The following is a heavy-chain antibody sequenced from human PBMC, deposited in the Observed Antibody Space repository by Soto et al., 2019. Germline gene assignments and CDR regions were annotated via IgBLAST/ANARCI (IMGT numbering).Heavy chain of an antibody. J-gene: IGHJ5*02. CDR2: ISAYNGNT. CDR1: GYTFTSYG. CDR3: ARDAQVMTTGTRRNWFDP. D-gene: IGHD3-10*01. Sequence: ASVKVSCKASGYTFTSYGISWVRQAPGQGLEWMGWISAYNGNTNYAQKLQGRVTMTTDTSTSTAYMELWNLKTDNTAVYYCARDAQVMTTGTRRNWFDPWGQGTLVTVSS. V-gene: IGHV1-18*01.